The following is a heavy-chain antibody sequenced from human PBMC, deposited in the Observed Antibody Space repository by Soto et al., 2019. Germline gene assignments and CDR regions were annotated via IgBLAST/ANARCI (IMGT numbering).Heavy chain of an antibody. Sequence: QVQLVESGGGVVQPGRSLRLSCAASGFTFSSYAMHWVRQAPGKGLEWVAVISYDGSNKYYADSVKGRFTISRDNSKNTLYLQMNSLRAEDTAVYYCASESPAAGITFDYWGQGTLVTVSS. D-gene: IGHD6-13*01. V-gene: IGHV3-30-3*01. CDR3: ASESPAAGITFDY. J-gene: IGHJ4*02. CDR2: ISYDGSNK. CDR1: GFTFSSYA.